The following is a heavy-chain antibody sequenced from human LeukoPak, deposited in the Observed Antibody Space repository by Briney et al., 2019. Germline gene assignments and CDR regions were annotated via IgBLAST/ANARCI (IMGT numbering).Heavy chain of an antibody. J-gene: IGHJ4*02. Sequence: SETLSLTCTVSGDSISNADYYYWGWIRQPPGRGLEWVASIYHTGSTYYNPSLKSRVTISVDTSKNQFYLKLSSVTAADTAVYYCARGVSSSGDFDYWGQGTLVTVSS. CDR1: GDSISNADYYY. CDR3: ARGVSSSGDFDY. CDR2: IYHTGST. D-gene: IGHD6-6*01. V-gene: IGHV4-39*07.